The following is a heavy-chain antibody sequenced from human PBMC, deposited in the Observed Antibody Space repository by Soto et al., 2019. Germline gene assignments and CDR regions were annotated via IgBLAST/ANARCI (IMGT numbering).Heavy chain of an antibody. J-gene: IGHJ4*02. D-gene: IGHD3-22*01. V-gene: IGHV3-23*01. CDR2: ISGSGDST. CDR3: VRATYFSDSSGYTRCFDY. CDR1: GFTFSDYA. Sequence: PGGSLRLSCVVSGFTFSDYAMIWVRQAPGKGLEWISSISGSGDSTLYADSVKGRFTISRGSSETTVYLEMDNLRGEDTAVYYCVRATYFSDSSGYTRCFDYWGQGTLVTVSS.